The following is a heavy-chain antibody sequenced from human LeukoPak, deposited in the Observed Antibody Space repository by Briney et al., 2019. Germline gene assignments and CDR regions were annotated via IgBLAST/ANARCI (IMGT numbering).Heavy chain of an antibody. V-gene: IGHV3-74*01. CDR2: INSDGIST. CDR1: RFTFSRYW. D-gene: IGHD6-13*01. Sequence: GGSLRLSCAASRFTFSRYWMHWVRQAPGKGLVWVSRINSDGISTSYADSVKGRFTISRDNAKNTLYLQMNSLRAEDTAVYYCARHSSTWYGTLFDPWGQGTLVTVSS. CDR3: ARHSSTWYGTLFDP. J-gene: IGHJ5*02.